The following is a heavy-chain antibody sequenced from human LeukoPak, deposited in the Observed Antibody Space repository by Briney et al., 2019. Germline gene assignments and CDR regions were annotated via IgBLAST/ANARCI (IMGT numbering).Heavy chain of an antibody. Sequence: GESLKISCKGSGYSFTSYWIGWVRQMPGKGLEWMGVIYPGDSDTRYSPSFQGQVTISADKSISTAYLQWSSLKASGTAMYYCARQGAWGLVAPDYWGQGTLVTVSS. CDR3: ARQGAWGLVAPDY. V-gene: IGHV5-51*01. CDR1: GYSFTSYW. J-gene: IGHJ4*02. CDR2: IYPGDSDT. D-gene: IGHD6-6*01.